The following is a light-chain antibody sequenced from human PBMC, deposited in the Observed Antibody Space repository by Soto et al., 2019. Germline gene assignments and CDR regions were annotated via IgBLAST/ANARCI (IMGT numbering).Light chain of an antibody. CDR3: LQYDDWHRT. Sequence: EIVMTQSPAILSVSPGDRATLSCRAGQSVSNNLAWYQQKPGQTPRLVIYGISNRATGVPARFSGSGSGTDFTLTISSLQSEDFAVYYCLQYDDWHRTFGQGTKVEIK. CDR1: QSVSNN. CDR2: GIS. J-gene: IGKJ1*01. V-gene: IGKV3-15*01.